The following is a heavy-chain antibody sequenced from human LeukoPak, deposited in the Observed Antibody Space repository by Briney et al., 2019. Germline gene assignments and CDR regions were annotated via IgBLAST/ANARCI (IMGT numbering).Heavy chain of an antibody. CDR3: TLGYSSGRLGAFDV. Sequence: GGSLRLSCAASGSSFSGYIIHWVRQASGKGLEWIGRIKSKSNNYETAYAAPVKGRITISRDDSNNAAYLELSSLKTEDTAVYYCTLGYSSGRLGAFDVWGQGTMVTVSS. D-gene: IGHD6-19*01. V-gene: IGHV3-73*01. CDR2: IKSKSNNYET. J-gene: IGHJ3*01. CDR1: GSSFSGYI.